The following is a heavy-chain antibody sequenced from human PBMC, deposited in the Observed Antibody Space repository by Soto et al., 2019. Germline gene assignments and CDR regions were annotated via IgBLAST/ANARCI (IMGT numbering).Heavy chain of an antibody. J-gene: IGHJ4*02. CDR3: AKDAIMVSSSFNYFDF. V-gene: IGHV3-21*04. D-gene: IGHD6-13*01. Sequence: PGGSLRLSCAASGFSFSTYSINWVRQAPGKGLEWLSSISSSSTYIYYADSVRGRFTISRDNAKNSVFLQMNSLSAEDTAIYYCAKDAIMVSSSFNYFDFWGQGALVTVSS. CDR2: ISSSSTYI. CDR1: GFSFSTYS.